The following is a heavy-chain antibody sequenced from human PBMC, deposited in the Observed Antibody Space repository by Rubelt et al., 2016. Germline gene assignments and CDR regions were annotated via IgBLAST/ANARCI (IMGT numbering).Heavy chain of an antibody. V-gene: IGHV4-34*01. CDR2: ITHTGST. D-gene: IGHD4-23*01. CDR3: ARGAGGGNSAGY. CDR1: GGSFSGYY. J-gene: IGHJ4*02. Sequence: QVQLQQWGAGLLKPSETLSLSCAVYGGSFSGYYWTWIRQPPGKGLEWIGEITHTGSTNYNPTLKSRVTISVDTSKNQFFLKLNSGTAADTAVYYCARGAGGGNSAGYWCQGTRVTVSS.